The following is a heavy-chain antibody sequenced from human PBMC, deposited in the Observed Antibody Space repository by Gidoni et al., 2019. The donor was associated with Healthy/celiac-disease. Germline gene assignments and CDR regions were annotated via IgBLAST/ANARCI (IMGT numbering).Heavy chain of an antibody. CDR1: GFTFSSYA. CDR2: ISYDGSNK. Sequence: QVQLVESGGGVVQPGRSLRLSCAASGFTFSSYAMPWVRQAPGKGLEWVAVISYDGSNKYYADSVKGRFTIFRDNSKNTLYLQMNSLRAEDTAVYYCARVQGAAAGYYYYGMDVWGQGTTVTVSS. V-gene: IGHV3-30-3*01. CDR3: ARVQGAAAGYYYYGMDV. D-gene: IGHD6-13*01. J-gene: IGHJ6*02.